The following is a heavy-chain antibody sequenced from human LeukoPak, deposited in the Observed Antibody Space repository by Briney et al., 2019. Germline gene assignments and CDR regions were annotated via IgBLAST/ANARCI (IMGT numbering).Heavy chain of an antibody. Sequence: SETLSLTCAVSGGSISSSNWWSWVRQPPEKGLEWIGEIYHSGGTNYNPSLKSRVTISVDKSKNQFSLKLSSVTAADTAVYYCARGGRAHSSRPVYWGQGTLVTVSS. V-gene: IGHV4-4*02. CDR3: ARGGRAHSSRPVY. J-gene: IGHJ4*02. CDR1: GGSISSSNW. CDR2: IYHSGGT. D-gene: IGHD6-13*01.